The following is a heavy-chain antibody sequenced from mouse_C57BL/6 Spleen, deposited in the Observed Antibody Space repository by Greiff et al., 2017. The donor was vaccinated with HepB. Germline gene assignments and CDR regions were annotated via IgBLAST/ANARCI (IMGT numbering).Heavy chain of an antibody. D-gene: IGHD2-4*01. CDR3: ARNYYDYDDAMDY. V-gene: IGHV1-42*01. CDR2: INPSTGGT. CDR1: GYSFTGYY. Sequence: VQLQQSGPELVKPGASVKISCKASGYSFTGYYMNWVKQSPEKSVEWIGEINPSTGGTTYNQKFKAKATLTVDKSSSTAYMQLKSLTSEDSAVYYCARNYYDYDDAMDYWGQGTSVTVSS. J-gene: IGHJ4*01.